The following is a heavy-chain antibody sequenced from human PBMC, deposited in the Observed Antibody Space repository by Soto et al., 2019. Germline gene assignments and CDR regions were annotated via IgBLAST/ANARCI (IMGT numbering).Heavy chain of an antibody. J-gene: IGHJ6*02. CDR2: TYWNGDK. CDR1: GFSLNTNGMG. Sequence: QITLKESGPTVVKPTQTLTLTCTFSGFSLNTNGMGVGWIRQPPGKALEWLALTYWNGDKRYSPSLKSRLTITKDTSENQVVLTMTNMDPVDTATYYCARIKRITFDWLADGMDVWGQGTTVTVSS. D-gene: IGHD3-9*01. CDR3: ARIKRITFDWLADGMDV. V-gene: IGHV2-5*01.